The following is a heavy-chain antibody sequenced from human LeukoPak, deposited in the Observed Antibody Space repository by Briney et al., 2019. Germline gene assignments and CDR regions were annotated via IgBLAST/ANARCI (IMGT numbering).Heavy chain of an antibody. CDR3: ARNVGWFRFDY. V-gene: IGHV3-7*03. CDR1: GFTFSSYW. CDR2: IKEDGSEK. D-gene: IGHD2-15*01. Sequence: GGSLRLSCAASGFTFSSYWMDWVRQAPGKGLEWVANIKEDGSEKYYEDSVKGRFTISRDNAKNSLYLQMNSLRAEDTAVYYCARNVGWFRFDYWGQGTLVTVSS. J-gene: IGHJ4*02.